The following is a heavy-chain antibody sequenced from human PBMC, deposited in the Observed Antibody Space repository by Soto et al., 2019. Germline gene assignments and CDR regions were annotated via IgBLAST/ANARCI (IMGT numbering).Heavy chain of an antibody. Sequence: QVQLVESGGGVVQPGRSLRLSCAASGFTFSSYAMHWVRQAPGKGLEWVAVISYDGSNKYYADSVKGRFTISRDNSKNTLYLQTNSLTAEDTAVYYCARGADIVVVVAGFDLWGRGTQVTVSS. V-gene: IGHV3-30-3*01. CDR3: ARGADIVVVVAGFDL. J-gene: IGHJ2*01. CDR1: GFTFSSYA. D-gene: IGHD2-15*01. CDR2: ISYDGSNK.